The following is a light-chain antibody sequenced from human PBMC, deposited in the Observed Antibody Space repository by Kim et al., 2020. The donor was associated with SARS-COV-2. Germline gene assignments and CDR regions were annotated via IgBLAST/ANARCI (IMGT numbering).Light chain of an antibody. CDR2: GAS. J-gene: IGKJ1*01. V-gene: IGKV1-27*01. CDR3: QKYDSAPWT. CDR1: QVINNY. Sequence: EIQMTQSPSSLSASVGDRVTITCRASQVINNYLDWYQQKPGKAPTVLIYGASTLHSGVPSRFSGSGSGTDFTLTISSLQPEDVGTYYCQKYDSAPWTFGHGTKVDIK.